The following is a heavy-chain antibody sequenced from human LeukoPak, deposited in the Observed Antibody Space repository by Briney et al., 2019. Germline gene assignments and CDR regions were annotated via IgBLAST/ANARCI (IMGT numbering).Heavy chain of an antibody. D-gene: IGHD4-11*01. CDR1: GDSINSYY. CDR2: IYYRGSA. V-gene: IGHV4-59*08. Sequence: RPSETLSLTCTVSGDSINSYYWSWIRQPPGKGLEWLGYIYYRGSANYNPSLKSRVTISIDTSKNQFSLKLTSVTAADTAVYYCARPLHDWFDSWGQGTLVTVSS. CDR3: ARPLHDWFDS. J-gene: IGHJ5*01.